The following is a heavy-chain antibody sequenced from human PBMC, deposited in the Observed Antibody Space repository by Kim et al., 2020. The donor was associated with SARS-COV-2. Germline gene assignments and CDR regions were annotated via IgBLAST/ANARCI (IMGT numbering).Heavy chain of an antibody. CDR1: GYSISSGYY. J-gene: IGHJ3*01. V-gene: IGHV4-38-2*02. Sequence: SETLSLTCTVSGYSISSGYYWGWIRQPPGKGLEWIGSIYHSGSTYYNPSLKSRVTISVDTSKNQFSLKLSSVTAADTAVYYCARDRLDYDILTGYSHDA. D-gene: IGHD3-9*01. CDR2: IYHSGST. CDR3: ARDRLDYDILTGYSHDA.